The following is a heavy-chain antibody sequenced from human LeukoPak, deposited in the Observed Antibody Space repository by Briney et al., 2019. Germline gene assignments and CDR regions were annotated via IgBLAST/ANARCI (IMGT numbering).Heavy chain of an antibody. J-gene: IGHJ6*02. CDR2: INPNSGGT. D-gene: IGHD4-23*01. CDR3: ARGLVLPTVVKVPAYYYYGMDV. V-gene: IGHV1-2*04. Sequence: ASVKVSCKASGYAFTSYAMNWVRQAPAQGLEWMGWINPNSGGTNYAQKFQGWVTMTRDTSISTAYMELSRLRSDDTAVCYCARGLVLPTVVKVPAYYYYGMDVWGQGTTVTVSS. CDR1: GYAFTSYA.